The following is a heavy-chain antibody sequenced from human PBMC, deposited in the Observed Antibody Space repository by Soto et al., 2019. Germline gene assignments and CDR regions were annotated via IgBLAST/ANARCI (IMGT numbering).Heavy chain of an antibody. D-gene: IGHD1-26*01. Sequence: QVQLQESGPGLVKPSQTLSLTCSVSGGSFSSDSFIWSWVRQFPGKGLEWIGYINYSGNTYYNPSLRSRITMSVDTSKNQFSLNLSSVTAADTAVYYCARDHKWDGMDVWGQGTTVTVSS. CDR1: GGSFSSDSFI. J-gene: IGHJ6*02. V-gene: IGHV4-31*03. CDR2: INYSGNT. CDR3: ARDHKWDGMDV.